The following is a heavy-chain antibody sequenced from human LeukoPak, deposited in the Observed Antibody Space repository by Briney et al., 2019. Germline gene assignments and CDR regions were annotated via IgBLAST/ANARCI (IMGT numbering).Heavy chain of an antibody. CDR1: GGSISSYY. CDR2: IYYSGST. D-gene: IGHD2-8*01. J-gene: IGHJ3*02. Sequence: SETLSLTCTVSGGSISSYYWSWIRQPPGKGLGWIAYIYYSGSTNYNPSLKSRVTISIDTSKNQFSLKLNPVTAADTAVYYCARGLIRQSAFDIWGQGTMVTVSS. V-gene: IGHV4-59*01. CDR3: ARGLIRQSAFDI.